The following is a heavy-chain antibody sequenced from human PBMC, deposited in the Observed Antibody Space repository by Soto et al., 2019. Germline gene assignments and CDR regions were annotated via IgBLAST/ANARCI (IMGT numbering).Heavy chain of an antibody. D-gene: IGHD5-12*01. CDR2: IYYSGST. Sequence: SETLSLTCTVSGGSVSSVSYYWSWIRQPPGKGLEWIGYIYYSGSTNYNPSLKSRVTISVDTSKNQFSLKLSSVTAADTAVYYCAGRDGYNFAEYFQHWGQGTLVTVSS. CDR3: AGRDGYNFAEYFQH. J-gene: IGHJ1*01. CDR1: GGSVSSVSYY. V-gene: IGHV4-61*01.